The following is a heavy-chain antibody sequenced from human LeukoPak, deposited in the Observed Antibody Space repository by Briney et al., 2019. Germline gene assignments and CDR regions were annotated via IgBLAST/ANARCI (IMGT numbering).Heavy chain of an antibody. CDR3: ARESFLSSGYYPDY. D-gene: IGHD3-22*01. CDR2: ISAYNGNT. J-gene: IGHJ4*02. V-gene: IGHV1-18*01. CDR1: GYTFTSYG. Sequence: ASVKVSCKVSGYTFTSYGISWVRQAPGQGLEWMGWISAYNGNTNYAQKLQGRVTMTTDTSTSTAYMELRSLRSDDTAVYYCARESFLSSGYYPDYWGQGTLVTVSS.